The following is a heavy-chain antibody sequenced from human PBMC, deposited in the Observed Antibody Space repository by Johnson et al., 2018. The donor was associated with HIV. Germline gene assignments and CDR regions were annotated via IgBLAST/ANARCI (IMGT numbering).Heavy chain of an antibody. V-gene: IGHV3-30*04. CDR2: ISYDGSNK. CDR1: GFTFSSYA. CDR3: ARASAGFDALDI. J-gene: IGHJ3*02. Sequence: QVQLVESGGGVVQPGRSLRLSCAASGFTFSSYAMHWVRQAPGKGLEWVAVISYDGSNKYYADSVKGRFTISRDNSKNTLYLQMNSLRAEDTAVYYCARASAGFDALDIWDQGTMVTVSS.